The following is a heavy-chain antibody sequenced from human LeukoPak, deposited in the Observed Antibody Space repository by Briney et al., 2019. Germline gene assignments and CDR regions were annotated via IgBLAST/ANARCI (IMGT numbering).Heavy chain of an antibody. V-gene: IGHV1-2*02. D-gene: IGHD5-12*01. CDR2: INPNSGGT. CDR1: GYTFTGYY. J-gene: IGHJ4*02. Sequence: GASVKVSCKASGYTFTGYYMHWVRQAPGQGLEWMGWINPNSGGTNYAQKFQGRVTMTRDTSISTAYMELSSLRSEDTAVYYCALAPMATRYYFDYWGQGTLVTVSS. CDR3: ALAPMATRYYFDY.